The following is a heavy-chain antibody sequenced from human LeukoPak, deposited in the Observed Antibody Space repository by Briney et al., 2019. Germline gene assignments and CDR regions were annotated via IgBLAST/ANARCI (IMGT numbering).Heavy chain of an antibody. Sequence: GGSLRLSCAASGFPFSTYAMNWVRQAPGKGLEWASIIYDNGGYTYYADSVKGRFTISRDNSKNTLYLQMNSLRAEDTAVYYCAKVPTGFWSGYSAYWGQGTLVTVSS. CDR2: IYDNGGYT. CDR1: GFPFSTYA. V-gene: IGHV3-23*01. D-gene: IGHD3-3*01. J-gene: IGHJ4*02. CDR3: AKVPTGFWSGYSAY.